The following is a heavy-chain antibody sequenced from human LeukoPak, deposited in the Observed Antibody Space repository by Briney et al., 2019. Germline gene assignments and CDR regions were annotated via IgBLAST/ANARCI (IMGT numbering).Heavy chain of an antibody. Sequence: HPGGSLRLSCAASGFTFSSYAMSWVRQAPGKGLEWVANIKQDGSEKYYVDSVKGRFTISRDNAKNSLYLQMNSLRAEDTAVYYCARYPCGGDCYSYYFDYWGQGTLVTVSS. CDR3: ARYPCGGDCYSYYFDY. D-gene: IGHD2-21*02. CDR2: IKQDGSEK. CDR1: GFTFSSYA. J-gene: IGHJ4*02. V-gene: IGHV3-7*01.